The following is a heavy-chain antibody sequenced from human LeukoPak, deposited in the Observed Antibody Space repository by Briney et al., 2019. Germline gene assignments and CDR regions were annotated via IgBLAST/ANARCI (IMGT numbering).Heavy chain of an antibody. Sequence: TGGSLRLSCAASGFTFSSYWMHWVRQPPGKGLVWVSRINSDGSSTSYADSVKGRFTVSRDDSKNTLYLQMNSLTDEDTAVYYCARDLGNFDRGGSYFDYWGQGTPVTVSS. CDR1: GFTFSSYW. J-gene: IGHJ4*02. CDR3: ARDLGNFDRGGSYFDY. CDR2: INSDGSST. V-gene: IGHV3-74*01. D-gene: IGHD4-23*01.